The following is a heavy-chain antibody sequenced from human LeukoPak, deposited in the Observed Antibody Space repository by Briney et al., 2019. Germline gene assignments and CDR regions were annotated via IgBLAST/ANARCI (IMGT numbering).Heavy chain of an antibody. J-gene: IGHJ4*02. Sequence: SVNVSCKASGGTFSSYAISWVRQAPGQGLEWMGGIIPIFGTANYAQKFQGRVTITADESTSTAYMELSSLRSEDTAVYYCARGNYVWGSYRNYYFDYWGQGTLVTVSS. V-gene: IGHV1-69*01. CDR3: ARGNYVWGSYRNYYFDY. CDR1: GGTFSSYA. D-gene: IGHD3-16*02. CDR2: IIPIFGTA.